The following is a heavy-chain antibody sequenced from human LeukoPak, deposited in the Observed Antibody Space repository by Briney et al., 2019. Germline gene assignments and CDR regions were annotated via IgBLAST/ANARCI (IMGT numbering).Heavy chain of an antibody. J-gene: IGHJ4*02. CDR3: AKDHGYSSFFDY. D-gene: IGHD5-18*01. V-gene: IGHV3-23*01. Sequence: QPGGSLRLSCAASGFTFSSYAMSWVRPAPGKGLEWVSAISGSGGSTYYADSVKGRFTISRDNSKNTLYLQMNSLRAEDTAVYYCAKDHGYSSFFDYWGQGTLVTVSS. CDR1: GFTFSSYA. CDR2: ISGSGGST.